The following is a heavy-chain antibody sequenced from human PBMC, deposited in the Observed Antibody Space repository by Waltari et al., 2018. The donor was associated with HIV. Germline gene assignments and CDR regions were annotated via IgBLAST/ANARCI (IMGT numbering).Heavy chain of an antibody. CDR2: INPSRGAT. CDR3: ARPLPYCSTSSCPYFDP. V-gene: IGHV1-2*02. J-gene: IGHJ5*02. Sequence: QVQLVQSGAEVKKPGASVKVSCKASGYTFTGYYMHWVRQAPGQGLEWMGWINPSRGATNYAQKCQGRVTMTRDTSISTAYMELNSLRSHDTAVYYCARPLPYCSTSSCPYFDPWGQGTLVTVSS. D-gene: IGHD2-2*01. CDR1: GYTFTGYY.